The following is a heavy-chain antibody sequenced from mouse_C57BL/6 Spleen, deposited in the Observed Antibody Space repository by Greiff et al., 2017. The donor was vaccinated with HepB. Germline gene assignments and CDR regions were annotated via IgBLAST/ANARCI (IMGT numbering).Heavy chain of an antibody. V-gene: IGHV1-64*01. CDR3: ARSVGSSYDWYFDV. D-gene: IGHD1-1*01. J-gene: IGHJ1*03. CDR1: GYTFTSYW. Sequence: VQLQQPGAELVKPGASVKLSCKASGYTFTSYWMHWVKQRPGQGLEWIGMIHPNSGSTNYNEKFKSKATLTVDKSSSTAYMQLSSLTSEDSAVYYCARSVGSSYDWYFDVWGTGTTVTDSS. CDR2: IHPNSGST.